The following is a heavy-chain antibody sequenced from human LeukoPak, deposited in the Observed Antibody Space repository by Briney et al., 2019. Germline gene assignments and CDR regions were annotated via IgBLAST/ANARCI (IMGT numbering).Heavy chain of an antibody. Sequence: SETLPLTCTVSGGSISSYYWSWIRQPPGKGLEWIGYIYYSGSTNYNPSLKSRVTISVDTSKNQFSLKLSSVTAADTAVYYCARVGGIAAGIDYWGQGTLVTVSS. V-gene: IGHV4-59*01. CDR2: IYYSGST. J-gene: IGHJ4*02. CDR3: ARVGGIAAGIDY. D-gene: IGHD6-13*01. CDR1: GGSISSYY.